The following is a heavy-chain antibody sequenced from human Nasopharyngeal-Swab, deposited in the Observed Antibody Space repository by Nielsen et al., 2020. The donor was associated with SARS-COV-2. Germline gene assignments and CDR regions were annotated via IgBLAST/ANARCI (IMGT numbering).Heavy chain of an antibody. CDR3: ARGMGVTMIVVPSRMYFDL. Sequence: GAPRLSPAAPRFTPRKYWTHRFPQTPGKGLAVVALINSDGSTTSYADSVKGRFTISRDNAKNSLYLQMNSLRAEDTAAYYCARGMGVTMIVVPSRMYFDLWGRGTLVTVSS. D-gene: IGHD3-22*01. J-gene: IGHJ2*01. V-gene: IGHV3-74*01. CDR2: INSDGSTT. CDR1: RFTPRKYW.